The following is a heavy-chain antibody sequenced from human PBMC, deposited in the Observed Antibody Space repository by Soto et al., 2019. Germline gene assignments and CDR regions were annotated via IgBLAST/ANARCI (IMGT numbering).Heavy chain of an antibody. CDR2: ISGSGGRT. V-gene: IGHV3-23*01. D-gene: IGHD2-21*01. J-gene: IGHJ6*02. CDR1: GFTFNIYA. CDR3: AKEVVLDSPGRSHYYYYGLDV. Sequence: PGGSLRLSCAASGFTFNIYAMTWVRQAPGKGVEWVSVISGSGGRTFYAESVKGRFTMSRDNSNNTLYLQMNSLRAEDTAVYYCAKEVVLDSPGRSHYYYYGLDVWGQGTTVTVSS.